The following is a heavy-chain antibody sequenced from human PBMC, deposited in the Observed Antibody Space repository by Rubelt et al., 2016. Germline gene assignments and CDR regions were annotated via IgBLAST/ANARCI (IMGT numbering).Heavy chain of an antibody. D-gene: IGHD6-13*01. Sequence: QLQLQESGPGLVKPSETLSLTCTVSGGSISSSSYYWGWIRQPPGKGLEWIGSIYHSGSTYCNPSLKSRVAMSVDTSKNQFSLERRVATAADTAVYYCARDSGYSSSSTLDYWGQGTLVTASS. CDR1: GGSISSSSYY. CDR3: ARDSGYSSSSTLDY. J-gene: IGHJ4*02. CDR2: IYHSGST. V-gene: IGHV4-39*07.